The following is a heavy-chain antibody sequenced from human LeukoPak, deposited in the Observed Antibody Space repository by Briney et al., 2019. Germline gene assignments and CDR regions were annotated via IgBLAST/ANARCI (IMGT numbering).Heavy chain of an antibody. J-gene: IGHJ4*02. D-gene: IGHD3-10*01. Sequence: PSETLSLTCAVYGGSFSGYYWSWIRQPPGKGLEWIGEINHSGSTNYNPSLKSRVTISVDTSKNQFSLKLSSVTAADTAVYYCARGASGLFFDYWSQGTLVTVSS. CDR2: INHSGST. V-gene: IGHV4-34*01. CDR3: ARGASGLFFDY. CDR1: GGSFSGYY.